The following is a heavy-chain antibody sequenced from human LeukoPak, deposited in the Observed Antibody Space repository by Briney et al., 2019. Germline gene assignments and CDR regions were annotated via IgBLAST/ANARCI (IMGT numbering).Heavy chain of an antibody. CDR1: GFTFRDYW. J-gene: IGHJ4*02. Sequence: GGSLRLSCATSGFTFRDYWIHWVRQAPGKGLVWVSRINSDGSSTSYADSVKGRFTIPRDNAKNTLYLQMNSLRAEDTAVYYCARGSLARFLEWPLYYWGQGTLVTVSS. V-gene: IGHV3-74*01. D-gene: IGHD3-3*01. CDR3: ARGSLARFLEWPLYY. CDR2: INSDGSST.